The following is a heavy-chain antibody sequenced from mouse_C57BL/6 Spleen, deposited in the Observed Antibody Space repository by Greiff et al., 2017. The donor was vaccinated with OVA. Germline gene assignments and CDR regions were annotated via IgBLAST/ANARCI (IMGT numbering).Heavy chain of an antibody. D-gene: IGHD1-1*01. V-gene: IGHV1-26*01. CDR2: INPNNGGT. Sequence: EVQLQQSGPELVKPGASVKISCKASGYTFTDYYMNWVKQSHGKSLEWIGDINPNNGGTSYNQKFKGKATLTVDKSSSTAYMELRSLTSEDSAVYYCARPRLLLFDYWGQGTTLTVSS. J-gene: IGHJ2*01. CDR1: GYTFTDYY. CDR3: ARPRLLLFDY.